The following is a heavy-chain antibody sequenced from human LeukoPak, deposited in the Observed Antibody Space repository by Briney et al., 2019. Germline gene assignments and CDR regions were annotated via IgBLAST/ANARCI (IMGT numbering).Heavy chain of an antibody. J-gene: IGHJ6*03. CDR3: ARGRYQLPGDYYYYYMDV. CDR1: GYTFTGYY. V-gene: IGHV1-18*04. D-gene: IGHD2-2*01. CDR2: ISAYNGNT. Sequence: ASVKVSCKASGYTFTGYYMHWVRQAPGQGLEWMGWISAYNGNTNYAQKLQGRVTMTTDTSTSTAYMELRSLRSDDTAVYYCARGRYQLPGDYYYYYMDVWGKGTTVTVSS.